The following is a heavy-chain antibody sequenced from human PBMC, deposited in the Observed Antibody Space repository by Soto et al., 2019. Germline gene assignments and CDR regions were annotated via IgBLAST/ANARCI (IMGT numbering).Heavy chain of an antibody. CDR3: AKARGHIVVVVAATPGPFDY. V-gene: IGHV3-23*01. D-gene: IGHD2-15*01. Sequence: PGGSLRLSCAASGFTFSSYVMSWVRQAPGKGLEWVSAISGSGSSTYYADSVKGRFTISRDNSKNTLYLQMNSLRAEDTAVYYCAKARGHIVVVVAATPGPFDYWGQGTLVTVSS. CDR1: GFTFSSYV. CDR2: ISGSGSST. J-gene: IGHJ4*02.